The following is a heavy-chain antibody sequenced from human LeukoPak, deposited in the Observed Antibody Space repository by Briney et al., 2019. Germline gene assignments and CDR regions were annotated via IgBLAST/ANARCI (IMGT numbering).Heavy chain of an antibody. D-gene: IGHD3-22*01. CDR3: ARDYDYDSSGYYHSFGMDV. CDR2: IYYSGST. J-gene: IGHJ6*02. CDR1: GVSINDYY. V-gene: IGHV4-59*12. Sequence: PSETLSLACTVSGVSINDYYWSWIRQPPGKGLEWIGYIYYSGSTYYNPSLKSRVTISVDTSKNQFSLKLSSVTAADTAVYYCARDYDYDSSGYYHSFGMDVWGQGTTVTVSS.